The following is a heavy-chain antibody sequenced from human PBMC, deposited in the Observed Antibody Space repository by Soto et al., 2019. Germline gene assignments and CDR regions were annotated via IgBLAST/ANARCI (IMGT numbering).Heavy chain of an antibody. CDR1: GGSFSGYY. V-gene: IGHV4-34*01. CDR2: VIFSGST. J-gene: IGHJ4*02. D-gene: IGHD3-10*01. Sequence: PSETLSLTCAVYGGSFSGYYWSWIRQPPGKGLEWVGEVIFSGSTNYNPSLKSRVTISVDTSKNQFSLELSSVTAADTAIYYCARGRGGSGTYYKANDWGQGTLVTVSS. CDR3: ARGRGGSGTYYKAND.